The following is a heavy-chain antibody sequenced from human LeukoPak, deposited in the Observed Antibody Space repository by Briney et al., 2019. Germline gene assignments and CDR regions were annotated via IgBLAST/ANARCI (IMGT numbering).Heavy chain of an antibody. J-gene: IGHJ4*02. D-gene: IGHD3-3*01. CDR1: GYTFTNYG. Sequence: ASVKVSCKTSGYTFTNYGITWVRQAPGKGLEWMGRVDPEDGETIYAEKFQGRVTITADTSTDTAYMELSSLRSEDTAVYYCATKVTIFGVVISDYWGQGTLVTVSS. CDR3: ATKVTIFGVVISDY. CDR2: VDPEDGET. V-gene: IGHV1-69-2*01.